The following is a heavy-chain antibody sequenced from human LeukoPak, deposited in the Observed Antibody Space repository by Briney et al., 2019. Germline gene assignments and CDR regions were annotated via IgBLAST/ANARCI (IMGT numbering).Heavy chain of an antibody. CDR3: AKPIVGATYYFDY. Sequence: PSETLSLTCTVSGGSISSNYWSWVRQAPGKGLEWVSVISGSGGSTFYPDSVKGRFTISRDNSKNTLYLQMNSLRAEDTAVYFCAKPIVGATYYFDYWGQGTLVTVSS. CDR2: ISGSGGST. D-gene: IGHD1-26*01. V-gene: IGHV3-23*01. CDR1: GGSISSNY. J-gene: IGHJ4*02.